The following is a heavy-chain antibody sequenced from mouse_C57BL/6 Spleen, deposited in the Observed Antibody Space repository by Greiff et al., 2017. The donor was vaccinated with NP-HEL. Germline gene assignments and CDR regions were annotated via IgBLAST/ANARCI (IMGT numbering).Heavy chain of an antibody. V-gene: IGHV5-4*01. CDR2: ISDGGSYT. CDR3: ARDLTTTVVATWDPYAMDY. CDR1: GFTFSSYA. D-gene: IGHD1-1*01. J-gene: IGHJ4*01. Sequence: EVKLVESGGGLVKPGGSLKLSCAASGFTFSSYAMSWVRQTPEKRLEWVATISDGGSYTYYPDNVKGRFTISRDNAKNNLYLQMSHLKSEDTAMYYCARDLTTTVVATWDPYAMDYWGQGTSVTVSS.